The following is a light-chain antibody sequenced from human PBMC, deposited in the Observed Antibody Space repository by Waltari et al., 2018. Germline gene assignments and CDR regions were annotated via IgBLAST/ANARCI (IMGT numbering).Light chain of an antibody. J-gene: IGLJ3*02. V-gene: IGLV1-47*01. CDR1: SSNIGPYY. CDR3: ATWDDSLTAWV. CDR2: RNN. Sequence: TSGTPGQRVTISCSGSSSNIGPYYVYWYHQLPGTAPKLLIYRNNQRPSGVPDRFSGSKSGTSASLAISGLRSDDEADYYCATWDDSLTAWVFGGGTKLTVL.